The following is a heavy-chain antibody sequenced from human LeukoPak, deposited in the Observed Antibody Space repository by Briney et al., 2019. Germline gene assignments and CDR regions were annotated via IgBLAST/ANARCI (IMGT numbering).Heavy chain of an antibody. CDR3: AKDPRWDTNYYFDY. D-gene: IGHD1-26*01. J-gene: IGHJ4*02. Sequence: PGGSLRLSCAASGFTSSSYGMHWVRQAPGKGLEWVAVIWYDGSNKYYADSVKGRFTISRDNSKNTLYLQMNSLRAEDTAVYYCAKDPRWDTNYYFDYWGQGTLVTVSS. CDR2: IWYDGSNK. CDR1: GFTSSSYG. V-gene: IGHV3-33*06.